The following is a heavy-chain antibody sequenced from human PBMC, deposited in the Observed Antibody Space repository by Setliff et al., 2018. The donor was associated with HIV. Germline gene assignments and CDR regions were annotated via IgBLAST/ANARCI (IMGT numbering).Heavy chain of an antibody. J-gene: IGHJ1*01. Sequence: ASVKVSCKASGYTFTSYAMHWVRQAPGQRLEWMAWINAGNGNTKYAQKFQGRLTMTEDTSTDTAYMELSSLRSDDTAMYYCATDPGYSSTWYSESFQHWGQGTVVTVSS. CDR1: GYTFTSYA. V-gene: IGHV1-3*01. D-gene: IGHD6-13*01. CDR2: INAGNGNT. CDR3: ATDPGYSSTWYSESFQH.